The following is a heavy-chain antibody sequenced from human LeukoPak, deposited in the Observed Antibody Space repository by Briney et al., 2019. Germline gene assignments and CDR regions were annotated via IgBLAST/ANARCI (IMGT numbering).Heavy chain of an antibody. Sequence: GGSLRLSCAASGFTLDDYAMHWGRRAPGKGLEWVSGISWNSGSIGYADSVKGRFTISRDNAKNSLYLQMNSLRAEGTALYYCAKDYYDSSGYFQHWGQGTLVTVSS. CDR2: ISWNSGSI. CDR3: AKDYYDSSGYFQH. V-gene: IGHV3-9*01. CDR1: GFTLDDYA. J-gene: IGHJ1*01. D-gene: IGHD3-22*01.